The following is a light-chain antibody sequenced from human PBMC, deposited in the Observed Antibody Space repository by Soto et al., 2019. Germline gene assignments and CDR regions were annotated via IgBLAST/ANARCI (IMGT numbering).Light chain of an antibody. CDR1: QSISSY. CDR2: AAS. J-gene: IGKJ4*01. V-gene: IGKV1-39*01. Sequence: DIQMTQSPSSLSSSVGDRVTITCRASQSISSYLNWYQQKPGKAPKLLIYAASSLQSGVPSRFSGSGYGTDFTLTISSLQPEDFATYYGQQSYSTPTCGGGTKVEIK. CDR3: QQSYSTPT.